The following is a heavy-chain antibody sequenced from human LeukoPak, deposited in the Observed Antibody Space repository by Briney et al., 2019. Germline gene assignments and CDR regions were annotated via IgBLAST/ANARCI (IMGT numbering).Heavy chain of an antibody. J-gene: IGHJ3*02. CDR2: IYYSGST. CDR1: GGSISSYY. V-gene: IGHV4-59*01. Sequence: SETLSLTCTVSGGSISSYYWSWIRQPPGKGLEWIGYIYYSGSTNYNPSLKSRVTISVGTSKNQFSLKLSSVTAADTAVYYCARGLLDGYTHPAAFNIWGQGTMVTVSS. CDR3: ARGLLDGYTHPAAFNI. D-gene: IGHD5-24*01.